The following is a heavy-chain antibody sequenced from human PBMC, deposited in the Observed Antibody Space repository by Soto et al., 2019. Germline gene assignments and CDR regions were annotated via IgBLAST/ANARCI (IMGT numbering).Heavy chain of an antibody. V-gene: IGHV4-34*01. CDR2: INHSGST. D-gene: IGHD2-2*01. CDR1: GGSFSGYY. CDR3: ARALPVSRYCISIDCPRSGMDV. J-gene: IGHJ6*02. Sequence: PSETLSLTCAVYGGSFSGYYWSWVRQPPGKGLEWIAEINHSGSTNYNPSLKSRVTISVDTSKNYFSLKLSFVTAADTAVYYCARALPVSRYCISIDCPRSGMDVWGQGXTVTVPS.